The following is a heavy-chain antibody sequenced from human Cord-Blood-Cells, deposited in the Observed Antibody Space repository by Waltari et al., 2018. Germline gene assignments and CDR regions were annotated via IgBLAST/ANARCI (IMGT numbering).Heavy chain of an antibody. CDR3: ARDYYGSGSYLYYYYYGMDV. J-gene: IGHJ6*02. CDR1: GFTFSSYG. V-gene: IGHV3-33*01. CDR2: IWYDGSNK. Sequence: QVQLVESGGGVVQPGRSLRLSCAASGFTFSSYGMHWVRQAPGQGLEWVAVIWYDGSNKYYADSVKGRFTISRDNSKNTLYLQMNSLRAEDTAVYYCARDYYGSGSYLYYYYYGMDVWGQGTTVTVSS. D-gene: IGHD3-10*01.